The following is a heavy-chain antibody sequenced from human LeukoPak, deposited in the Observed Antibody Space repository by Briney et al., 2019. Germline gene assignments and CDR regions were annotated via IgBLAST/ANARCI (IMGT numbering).Heavy chain of an antibody. CDR3: AREGGIARPPYLYYYIDV. V-gene: IGHV1-46*01. J-gene: IGHJ6*03. Sequence: ASVKVSCKASGYIFTSYYMHWLRQAPGQGPEWMGIINPRGGSTDYAQKFQGRVTMTSDTSTSTVYMELKSLRSEDTAVYFCAREGGIARPPYLYYYIDVWGKGTTVTVSS. CDR1: GYIFTSYY. CDR2: INPRGGST. D-gene: IGHD6-6*01.